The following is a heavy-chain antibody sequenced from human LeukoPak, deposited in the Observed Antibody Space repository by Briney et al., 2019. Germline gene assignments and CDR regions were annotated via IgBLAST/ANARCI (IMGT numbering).Heavy chain of an antibody. CDR1: GASISSYF. Sequence: SETLSLICTVSGASISSYFWTWLRQPPGKGLEWIGYVYHTGRTNYNPSLKSRVTMSVATSKNQLSLRLSSVTAADTAVYYCARARYGSGSYHFMDVWGKGTTVTISS. CDR3: ARARYGSGSYHFMDV. CDR2: VYHTGRT. D-gene: IGHD3-10*01. J-gene: IGHJ6*03. V-gene: IGHV4-59*12.